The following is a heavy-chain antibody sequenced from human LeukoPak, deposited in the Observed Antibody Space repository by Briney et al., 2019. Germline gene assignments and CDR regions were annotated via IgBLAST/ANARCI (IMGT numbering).Heavy chain of an antibody. CDR3: ARDYDSSGYLGY. D-gene: IGHD3-22*01. V-gene: IGHV4-59*01. J-gene: IGHJ4*02. CDR1: GGSISSYY. CDR2: IYYSGST. Sequence: SETLSLTCTVSGGSISSYYWSWIRQPPGEGLEWIGYIYYSGSTNYNPSLKSRVTISVDTSKNQFSLKLSSVTAADTAVYYCARDYDSSGYLGYWGQGTLVTVSS.